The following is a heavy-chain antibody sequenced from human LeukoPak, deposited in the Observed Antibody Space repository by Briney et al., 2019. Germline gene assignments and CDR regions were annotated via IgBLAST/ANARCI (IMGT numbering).Heavy chain of an antibody. Sequence: GGSLRLSCAASGFTFSSFEMNWVRQAPGKGLEWVSYILNSGTTTYYADSVKGRFTISRDNAKNSLYLQMNSLRAEDTGVYYCARDPPDYWGQGILVTVSS. J-gene: IGHJ4*02. CDR1: GFTFSSFE. CDR2: ILNSGTTT. CDR3: ARDPPDY. V-gene: IGHV3-48*03.